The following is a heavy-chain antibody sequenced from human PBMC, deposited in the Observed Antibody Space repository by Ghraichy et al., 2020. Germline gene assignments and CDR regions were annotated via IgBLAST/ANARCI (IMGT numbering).Heavy chain of an antibody. CDR1: GFTFNSFW. CDR2: IKEDGSET. D-gene: IGHD2-21*01. V-gene: IGHV3-7*03. CDR3: ARGGYSAYRHFDY. Sequence: LSLTCAASGFTFNSFWMNWVRQSPGKGLQWVANIKEDGSETRYVDSVKGRFTISRDNAKNSLYLQMNSLRVEDTAVYYCARGGYSAYRHFDYWGQGALVTVSS. J-gene: IGHJ4*02.